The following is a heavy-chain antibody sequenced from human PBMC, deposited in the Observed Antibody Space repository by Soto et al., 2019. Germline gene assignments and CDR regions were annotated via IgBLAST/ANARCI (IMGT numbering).Heavy chain of an antibody. D-gene: IGHD3-10*01. CDR2: IRGSGDST. Sequence: GGSVILSCSSSGFTFSDFAVSLVRQAPGKGLEWVSAIRGSGDSTYYADSVKGRFTISRDNSKNTLYLQLNSLRAEDTAVYYCANTGSYLDFDSWGQGALVNVSS. CDR1: GFTFSDFA. CDR3: ANTGSYLDFDS. J-gene: IGHJ4*02. V-gene: IGHV3-23*01.